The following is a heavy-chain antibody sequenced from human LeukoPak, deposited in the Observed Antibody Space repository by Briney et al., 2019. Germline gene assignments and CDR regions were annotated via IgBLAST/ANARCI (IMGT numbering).Heavy chain of an antibody. D-gene: IGHD2-2*02. CDR3: ARARSRVVVPAAIRYYYYGMDV. V-gene: IGHV1-8*01. CDR2: MNPNSGNT. Sequence: ASVKVSCKASGYTFTSYDINWVRQATGQGLEWMGWMNPNSGNTGYAQKFQGRVTMTRNTSISTAYMELSSLRSEDTAVYYCARARSRVVVPAAIRYYYYGMDVWGQGTTVTVSS. CDR1: GYTFTSYD. J-gene: IGHJ6*02.